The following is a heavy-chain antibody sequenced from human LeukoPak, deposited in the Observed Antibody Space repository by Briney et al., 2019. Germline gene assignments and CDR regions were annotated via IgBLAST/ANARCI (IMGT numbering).Heavy chain of an antibody. CDR3: ERDPRLAYCGGDCYSWFDP. D-gene: IGHD2-21*02. J-gene: IGHJ5*02. CDR2: ISAYNGNT. V-gene: IGHV1-18*04. Sequence: ASVKVSCKASGYTFTSYGISWVRQAPGQGLEWMGWISAYNGNTNYAQKLQGRVTMTTDTSTSTAYMELRSLRSDDTAVYYCERDPRLAYCGGDCYSWFDPWGQGTLVTVSS. CDR1: GYTFTSYG.